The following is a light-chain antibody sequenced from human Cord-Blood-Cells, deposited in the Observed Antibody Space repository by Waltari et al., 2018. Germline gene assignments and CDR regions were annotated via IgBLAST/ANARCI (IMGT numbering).Light chain of an antibody. CDR3: QQANSFPYT. V-gene: IGKV1-12*01. Sequence: IQMPQSPSSVSASVGDTVTITCRASQGISSWLAWYQQKPGKAPKLLIYAAASLQSGVPSRFSGSGSVTDCTLTIGSLQPEDFATYYGQQANSFPYTFGQGTKLEIK. CDR2: AAA. J-gene: IGKJ2*01. CDR1: QGISSW.